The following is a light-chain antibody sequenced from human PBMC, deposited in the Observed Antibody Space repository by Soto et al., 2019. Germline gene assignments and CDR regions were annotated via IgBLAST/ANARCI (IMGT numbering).Light chain of an antibody. CDR3: SSYTSSSTLPYV. CDR1: SSDVGGYNY. CDR2: DVS. J-gene: IGLJ1*01. Sequence: QSALTQPASVSGSPGQSITISCTGTSSDVGGYNYVSWYQQHPGKAPKLMIYDVSNRPSGVSNRFSGSKSGNTASLTISGLQAEDEADYYCSSYTSSSTLPYVFGTGTNVTVL. V-gene: IGLV2-14*01.